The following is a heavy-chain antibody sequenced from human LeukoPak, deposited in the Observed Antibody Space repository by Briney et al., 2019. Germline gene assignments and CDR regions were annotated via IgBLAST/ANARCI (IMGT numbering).Heavy chain of an antibody. V-gene: IGHV3-53*01. Sequence: PGGSLRLSCAASGFTVSTNYMSWVRQAPGKGLEWVSLIYSGGSTYYADSVKGRFPISRDNSKNTLYFQMNSLRAEDTAVYYCTRAVSSNHPPDSWGQGTLVTVSS. CDR2: IYSGGST. D-gene: IGHD2-2*01. CDR1: GFTVSTNY. CDR3: TRAVSSNHPPDS. J-gene: IGHJ4*02.